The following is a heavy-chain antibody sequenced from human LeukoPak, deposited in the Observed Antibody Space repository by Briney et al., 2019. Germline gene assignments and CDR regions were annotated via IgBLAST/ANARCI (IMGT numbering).Heavy chain of an antibody. CDR2: IYHSGST. J-gene: IGHJ3*02. Sequence: PSQTLSLTCTVSGGSISSGDYYWSWIRQPPGKGLEWIGSIYHSGSTYYNPSLKSRVTISVDTSKNQFSLKLSSVTAADTAVYYCARDDYYDSSGYTDAFDIWGQGTMVTVSS. CDR1: GGSISSGDYY. D-gene: IGHD3-22*01. V-gene: IGHV4-39*07. CDR3: ARDDYYDSSGYTDAFDI.